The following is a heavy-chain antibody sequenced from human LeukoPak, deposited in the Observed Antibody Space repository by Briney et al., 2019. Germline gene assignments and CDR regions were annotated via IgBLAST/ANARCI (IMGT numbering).Heavy chain of an antibody. V-gene: IGHV3-23*01. J-gene: IGHJ6*02. CDR3: AKDSAPDYYGSGSYWYYGMDV. Sequence: GGSLRLSCAASGFTFSSYAMSWVRQAPGKGLEWVSAISGSGGSTYYADSVKGRFTISRDNSKNTLYLQMNSLRAEDTAVYYCAKDSAPDYYGSGSYWYYGMDVWGQGTTVTVSS. D-gene: IGHD3-10*01. CDR1: GFTFSSYA. CDR2: ISGSGGST.